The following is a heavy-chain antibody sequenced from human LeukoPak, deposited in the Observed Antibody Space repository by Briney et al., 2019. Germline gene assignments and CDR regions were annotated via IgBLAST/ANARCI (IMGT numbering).Heavy chain of an antibody. CDR2: ISGSGGST. V-gene: IGHV3-23*01. J-gene: IGHJ4*02. D-gene: IGHD3-10*01. Sequence: GGSLRLSCAASGFTFSSYAMSWVRQAPGKGLEWVSAISGSGGSTYYADSVKGRFTISRDNSKNTLYLQMNSLRAVDTAVYYCAKWALLWFGELGRFDYWGQGTLVTVSS. CDR3: AKWALLWFGELGRFDY. CDR1: GFTFSSYA.